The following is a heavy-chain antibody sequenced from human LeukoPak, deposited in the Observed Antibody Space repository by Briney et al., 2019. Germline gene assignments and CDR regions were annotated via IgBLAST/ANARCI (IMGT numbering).Heavy chain of an antibody. J-gene: IGHJ4*02. CDR3: ARGQDPFKTGY. D-gene: IGHD1-1*01. CDR2: IHPSGTT. CDR1: GGSLTITSYY. V-gene: IGHV4-31*03. Sequence: SETLSLTCSVSGGSLTITSYYWTWIRHHPEKGLEWIGYIHPSGTTYYNPSLQSRVTMSLDTSQNLFSLKLTSVTAADTAMYYCARGQDPFKTGYWGQGTLVTVSS.